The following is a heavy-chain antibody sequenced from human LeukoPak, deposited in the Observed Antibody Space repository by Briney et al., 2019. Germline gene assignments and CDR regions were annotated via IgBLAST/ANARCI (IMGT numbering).Heavy chain of an antibody. CDR3: ARGGTMWAEIDY. CDR2: ITSSDGPK. D-gene: IGHD1-7*01. Sequence: GGSLRLSCVASGFSFSDYYMSWIRQAPGKGLEWVSYITSSDGPKYYADSVRGRFTISRDNAKNSLYLQMNSLRAEDTAVYYCARGGTMWAEIDYWGQGTLVTVSS. V-gene: IGHV3-11*04. J-gene: IGHJ4*02. CDR1: GFSFSDYY.